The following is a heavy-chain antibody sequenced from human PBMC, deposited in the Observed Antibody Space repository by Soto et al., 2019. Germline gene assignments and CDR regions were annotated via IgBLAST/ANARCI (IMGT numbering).Heavy chain of an antibody. CDR1: GFTFSSYG. D-gene: IGHD3-22*01. J-gene: IGHJ4*02. V-gene: IGHV3-30*18. Sequence: GGPLRLSCAASGFTFSSYGMHWVRQAPGKGLEWVAVISYDGSNKYYADSVKGRFTISRDNSKNTLYLQMNSLRAEDTAVYYCANLRTHYDRHFDYWGQGTLVTVSS. CDR3: ANLRTHYDRHFDY. CDR2: ISYDGSNK.